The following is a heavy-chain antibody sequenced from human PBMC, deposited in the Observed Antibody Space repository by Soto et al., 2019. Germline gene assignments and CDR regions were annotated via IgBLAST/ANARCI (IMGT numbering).Heavy chain of an antibody. V-gene: IGHV3-11*01. CDR3: ARDRYYYDSSAYYPYYYYGMDV. D-gene: IGHD3-22*01. CDR1: GFTFSDYY. J-gene: IGHJ6*01. CDR2: ITSSGSTI. Sequence: QVQLVESGGGLVKPGGSLRLSCAASGFTFSDYYMTWIRQAPGKGLEWVSYITSSGSTIYYADSVKGRFTISRDNAKNPLYLQMNSLTAEDTAVYYCARDRYYYDSSAYYPYYYYGMDVW.